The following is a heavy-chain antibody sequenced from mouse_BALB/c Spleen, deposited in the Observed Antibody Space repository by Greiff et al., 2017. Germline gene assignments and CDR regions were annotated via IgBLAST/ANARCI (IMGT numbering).Heavy chain of an antibody. Sequence: VQLQQSGPELVKPGASVKMSCKASGYTFTDYYMDWVKQSHGESFEWIGRVNPYNGGTSYNQKFKGKATLTVDKSSSTAYMELNSLTSEDSAVYYCAREDGNHAPFDYWGQGTTLTVSS. V-gene: IGHV1-19*01. CDR3: AREDGNHAPFDY. CDR2: VNPYNGGT. J-gene: IGHJ2*01. D-gene: IGHD2-1*01. CDR1: GYTFTDYY.